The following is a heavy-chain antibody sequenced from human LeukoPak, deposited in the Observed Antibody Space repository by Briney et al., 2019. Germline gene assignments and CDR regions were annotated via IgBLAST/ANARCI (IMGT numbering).Heavy chain of an antibody. V-gene: IGHV4-38-2*02. CDR3: ARDWTTRRVVTQLDY. J-gene: IGHJ4*02. CDR2: IYHSGST. D-gene: IGHD3-22*01. Sequence: SETLSLTCAVSGYSISSGYYWGWIRQPPGKGLEWIGSIYHSGSTYYNPSLKSRVTISVDTSKNQFSLKLSSVTAADTAVYYCARDWTTRRVVTQLDYWGQGTLVTVSS. CDR1: GYSISSGYY.